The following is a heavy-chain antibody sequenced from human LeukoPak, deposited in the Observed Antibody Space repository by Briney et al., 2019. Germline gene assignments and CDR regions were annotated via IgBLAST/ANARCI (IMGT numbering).Heavy chain of an antibody. V-gene: IGHV1-8*03. J-gene: IGHJ4*02. CDR3: ARFPSGGPCDY. CDR1: GYTFTSYD. CDR2: MNPNSGNT. Sequence: ASVKVSCKASGYTFTSYDINWVRQATGQGLEWMGWMNPNSGNTGYAQKFQGRVTITRNTSISTAYMELSSLRSDDTAVYYCARFPSGGPCDYWGQGTLVPVSS. D-gene: IGHD2-15*01.